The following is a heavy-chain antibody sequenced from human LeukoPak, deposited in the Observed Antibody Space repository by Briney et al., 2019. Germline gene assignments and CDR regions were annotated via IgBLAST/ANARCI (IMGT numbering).Heavy chain of an antibody. CDR2: IDPNSGGT. V-gene: IGHV1-2*02. D-gene: IGHD3-22*01. J-gene: IGHJ4*02. CDR1: GYTFTGYY. CDR3: ARYGTYDTSGYYYGH. Sequence: ASVKVSCKASGYTFTGYYLHWVRQAPGQGLEWMGWIDPNSGGTNYGQKFQGRATMTRDTSITTAYMELNRLRSDDTAVYYCARYGTYDTSGYYYGHWGQGTLVTVSS.